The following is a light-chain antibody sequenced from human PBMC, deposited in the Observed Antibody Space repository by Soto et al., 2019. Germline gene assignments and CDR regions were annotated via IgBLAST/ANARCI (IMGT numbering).Light chain of an antibody. Sequence: EIEMTQSPATLSVSPGEGATLSCRASQSVSSYLAWYQQKPGQAPRLLIYGASTRAAGIPARFSGSGSGTEFTLTISSLQSEDFAAYYCQQYNDWPSITFGQGTRLDIK. CDR1: QSVSSY. CDR2: GAS. CDR3: QQYNDWPSIT. J-gene: IGKJ5*01. V-gene: IGKV3-15*01.